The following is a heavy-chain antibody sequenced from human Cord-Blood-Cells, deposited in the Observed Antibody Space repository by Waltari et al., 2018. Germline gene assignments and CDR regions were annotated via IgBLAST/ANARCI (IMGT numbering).Heavy chain of an antibody. CDR2: INHSGST. D-gene: IGHD6-13*01. Sequence: QVQLQQRGAGLLKPSETLSLTSAAYGGSFRGYYCSWIRQPPGTGLEWIGEINHSGSTNYNPALKSRVTISVDTSKNQFALKRGSVTAADTAVYYWATRAAGNWFDPWAREPWSPSPQ. CDR1: GGSFRGYY. CDR3: ATRAAGNWFDP. J-gene: IGHJ5*02. V-gene: IGHV4-34*01.